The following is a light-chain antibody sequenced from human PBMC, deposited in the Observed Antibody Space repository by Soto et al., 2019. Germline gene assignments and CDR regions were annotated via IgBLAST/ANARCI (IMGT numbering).Light chain of an antibody. CDR2: LNSDGSH. J-gene: IGLJ3*02. CDR3: QTWGTGIWV. V-gene: IGLV4-69*01. CDR1: SGHSSYA. Sequence: QLVLTQSPSASASLGASVKLTCTLSSGHSSYAIAWHQQQPDKGPRYLMKLNSDGSHTKGDGIPHRFSGSSSGAERYLTIFSLQSEDEADYYCQTWGTGIWVFGGGTKLTVL.